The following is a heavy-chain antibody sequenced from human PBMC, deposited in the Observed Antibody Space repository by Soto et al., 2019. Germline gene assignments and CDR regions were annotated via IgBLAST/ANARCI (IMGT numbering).Heavy chain of an antibody. J-gene: IGHJ4*02. CDR2: MNPNSGNT. Sequence: ASVKVSCKASGYTFTSYDINWVRQATGQGLEWMGWMNPNSGNTGYAQKFQGRVTMTRNTSISTAYMELSSLRSEDTAVYYCARGSLSLTYYYGSGSYKGVPDYWGQGTLVTVSS. V-gene: IGHV1-8*01. CDR3: ARGSLSLTYYYGSGSYKGVPDY. D-gene: IGHD3-10*01. CDR1: GYTFTSYD.